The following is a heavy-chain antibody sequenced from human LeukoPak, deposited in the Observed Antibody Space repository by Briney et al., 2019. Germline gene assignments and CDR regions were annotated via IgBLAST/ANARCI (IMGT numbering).Heavy chain of an antibody. V-gene: IGHV3-23*01. Sequence: GGSLRLSCAASGFGVSVNYMSWVRQAPGKGLEWVSVISGSAGTIYYADAVKGRFTISRDNSKNTLYVQMNSLRAEDTAVYYCAKDSVVVPAAGNYFEYWGQGTLVTVSS. J-gene: IGHJ4*02. CDR2: ISGSAGTI. D-gene: IGHD2-2*01. CDR3: AKDSVVVPAAGNYFEY. CDR1: GFGVSVNY.